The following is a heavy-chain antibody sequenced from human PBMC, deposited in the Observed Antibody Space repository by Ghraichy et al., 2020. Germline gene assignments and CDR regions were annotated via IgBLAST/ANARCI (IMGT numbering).Heavy chain of an antibody. CDR2: ISSGSTHI. D-gene: IGHD2-2*03. V-gene: IGHV3-21*01. Sequence: GGSLRLSCAASGFTLSTYSMNWVRQAPGKGLEWVSSISSGSTHIYYADSVKGRFTISRDNAKNSLSLQMNSLRAEDTAVYYCSRDPGYWDYFDCWGQGTLVTVSS. CDR3: SRDPGYWDYFDC. CDR1: GFTLSTYS. J-gene: IGHJ4*02.